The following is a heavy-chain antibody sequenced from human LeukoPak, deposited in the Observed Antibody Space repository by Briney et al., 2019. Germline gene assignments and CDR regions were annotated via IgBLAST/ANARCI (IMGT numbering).Heavy chain of an antibody. CDR1: GFAFSTYS. V-gene: IGHV3-21*01. D-gene: IGHD5/OR15-5a*01. CDR3: ARARGAASVSIWGLSAFDV. J-gene: IGHJ3*01. Sequence: MPGGSLRLSCAASGFAFSTYSIDWVRQAPGKGLEWVSSITGSRSYISYADSVKGRFTISRDNANNSLFLQMDSLRAEDTAVYYCARARGAASVSIWGLSAFDVRGHGAVVTVSS. CDR2: ITGSRSYI.